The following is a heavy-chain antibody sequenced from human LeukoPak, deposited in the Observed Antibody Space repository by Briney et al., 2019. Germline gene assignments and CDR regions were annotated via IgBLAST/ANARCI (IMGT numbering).Heavy chain of an antibody. CDR3: ASGGYYDILTGHDY. V-gene: IGHV4-34*01. D-gene: IGHD3-9*01. CDR2: INHSGST. J-gene: IGHJ4*02. Sequence: SVTLSLTCAVYGGSFSGYYWSWIRQPPGKRLEWIGEINHSGSTNYNPSLKSRVTISVDTSKNQFSLKLSSVTAADTAVYYCASGGYYDILTGHDYWGQGTLVTVSS. CDR1: GGSFSGYY.